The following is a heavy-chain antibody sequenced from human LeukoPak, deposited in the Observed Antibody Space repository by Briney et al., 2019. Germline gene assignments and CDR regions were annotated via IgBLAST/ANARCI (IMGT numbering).Heavy chain of an antibody. CDR1: GFSFSSYG. V-gene: IGHV3-30*02. CDR3: AKLATTVTSYYYFDY. CDR2: IRYDGSNK. Sequence: PGGSLRLSCAGSGFSFSSYGMHWVRQAPGKGLEWVAFIRYDGSNKYYADSVKGRFTISRDNSKNTLYLQMNSLRAEDTAVYYCAKLATTVTSYYYFDYWGQGTLVTVSS. D-gene: IGHD4-17*01. J-gene: IGHJ4*02.